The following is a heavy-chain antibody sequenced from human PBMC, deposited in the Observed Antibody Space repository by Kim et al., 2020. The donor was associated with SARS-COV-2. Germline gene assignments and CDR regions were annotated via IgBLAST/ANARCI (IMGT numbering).Heavy chain of an antibody. CDR3: AKVSDGIAAAGGAFDI. D-gene: IGHD6-13*01. Sequence: VKGRFTISRDNSKNTLYLQMNSLRAEDTAVYYCAKVSDGIAAAGGAFDIWGQGTMVTVSS. J-gene: IGHJ3*02. V-gene: IGHV3-23*01.